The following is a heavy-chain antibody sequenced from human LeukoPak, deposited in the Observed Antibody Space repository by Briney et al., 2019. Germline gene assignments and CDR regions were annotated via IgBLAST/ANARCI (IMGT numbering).Heavy chain of an antibody. Sequence: SETLSLTCTVSGGSMSSYYWSWIRQPAGKGVEWIGRIYTSGSTNYNPSLKSRVTISVDKSKNQFSLKLSSVTAADTAVYYCARDTTPDGYYYYYMDVWGKGTTVTVSS. CDR1: GGSMSSYY. J-gene: IGHJ6*03. CDR2: IYTSGST. CDR3: ARDTTPDGYYYYYMDV. D-gene: IGHD1-1*01. V-gene: IGHV4-4*07.